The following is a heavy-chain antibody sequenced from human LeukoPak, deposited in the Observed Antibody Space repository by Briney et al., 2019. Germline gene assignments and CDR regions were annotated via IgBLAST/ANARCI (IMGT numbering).Heavy chain of an antibody. Sequence: PSETLSLTCAVYDGSLSGYYWTWIRQPPGKGLEWIGEIDHSGNPNYNPSLKSRVTISVDTSKNQFSLNLSSVTAADTAVYYCARVVAHFDYWGQGTLVTVSS. CDR1: DGSLSGYY. V-gene: IGHV4-34*01. D-gene: IGHD2-15*01. CDR2: IDHSGNP. CDR3: ARVVAHFDY. J-gene: IGHJ4*02.